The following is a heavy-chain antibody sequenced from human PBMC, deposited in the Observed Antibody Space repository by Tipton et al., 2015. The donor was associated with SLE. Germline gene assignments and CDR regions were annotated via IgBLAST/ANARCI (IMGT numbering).Heavy chain of an antibody. CDR3: TAEQATFGGVIVGWYFDL. V-gene: IGHV4-4*08. CDR2: IYSSGNT. Sequence: TLSLTCAVYGGSFSGYYWSWIRQPAGKGLEWIGHIYSSGNTNYNPSLKSRVTISVDTSKNQFSLKLSSVTAADTAVYYCTAEQATFGGVIVGWYFDLWGRGTLVTVSS. D-gene: IGHD3-16*02. J-gene: IGHJ2*01. CDR1: GGSFSGYY.